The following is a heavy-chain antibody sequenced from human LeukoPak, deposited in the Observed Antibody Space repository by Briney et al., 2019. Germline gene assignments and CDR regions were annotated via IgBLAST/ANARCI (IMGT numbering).Heavy chain of an antibody. CDR1: GFTVSSNY. CDR3: ARRSGARRFGGSYSGGWFDP. CDR2: IYSGDST. J-gene: IGHJ5*02. V-gene: IGHV3-66*01. D-gene: IGHD1-26*01. Sequence: QPGGSLRLSCADSGFTVSSNYMSWVRQAPGKGLEWVSVIYSGDSTYYAEYVKGRFNIYRENSKNTLYLKMNSMRAEDRAVYYCARRSGARRFGGSYSGGWFDPWGQGTLVTVSS.